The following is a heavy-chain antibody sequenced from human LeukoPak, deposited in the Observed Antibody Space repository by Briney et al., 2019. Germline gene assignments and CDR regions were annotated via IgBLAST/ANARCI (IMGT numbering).Heavy chain of an antibody. D-gene: IGHD6-13*01. Sequence: KPSETLSLTCTVSGDSISSSSYYWGWIRQPPGKGLEWIGSMYYSGSTYYNPSLKSRVTMSIDTSKNQFSLEVSSVTAADTAVYYCARAWYSSSWSRYWYFDLWGRGTLVTVSS. J-gene: IGHJ2*01. CDR1: GDSISSSSYY. CDR3: ARAWYSSSWSRYWYFDL. CDR2: MYYSGST. V-gene: IGHV4-39*07.